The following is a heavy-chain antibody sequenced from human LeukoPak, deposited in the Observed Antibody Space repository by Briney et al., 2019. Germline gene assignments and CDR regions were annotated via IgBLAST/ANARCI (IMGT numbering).Heavy chain of an antibody. CDR3: ARRTYSYGPRTLSDY. CDR2: IIPIFGTA. J-gene: IGHJ4*02. Sequence: ASVKVSCKASGGTFSSYAISWVRQAPGQGLEWMGGIIPIFGTANYAQKFQGRVTITADESTSTAYMELSSLRSEDTAVYYCARRTYSYGPRTLSDYWGQGTLVTVSS. V-gene: IGHV1-69*13. D-gene: IGHD5-18*01. CDR1: GGTFSSYA.